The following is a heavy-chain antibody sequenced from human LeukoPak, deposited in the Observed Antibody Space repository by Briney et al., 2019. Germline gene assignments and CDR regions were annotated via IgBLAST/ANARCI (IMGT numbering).Heavy chain of an antibody. D-gene: IGHD2-2*01. CDR1: GGTFSSYA. Sequence: SVKVSCKASGGTFSSYAISWVRQAPGRGLEWMGRIIPILGIANYAQKFQGRVTITADKSTSTAYMELSSLRSEDTAVYYCARGPVPAAMRGGWFDPWGQGTLVTVSS. CDR2: IIPILGIA. V-gene: IGHV1-69*04. CDR3: ARGPVPAAMRGGWFDP. J-gene: IGHJ5*02.